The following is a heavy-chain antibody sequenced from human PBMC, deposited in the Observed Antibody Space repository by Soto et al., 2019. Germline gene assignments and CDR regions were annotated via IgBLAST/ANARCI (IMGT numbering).Heavy chain of an antibody. Sequence: QVQLVESGGGVVQPGRSLRLSCTASGFTFSSCAMHWVRQAPGKGLEWVAVISYDGNKKYYADSVKGRFTISRDNSKNTLYLQMNSLRAEDTAIYYCANTDSSGWENFDYWGQGTLVTVSS. CDR1: GFTFSSCA. V-gene: IGHV3-30*18. CDR2: ISYDGNKK. D-gene: IGHD6-19*01. CDR3: ANTDSSGWENFDY. J-gene: IGHJ4*02.